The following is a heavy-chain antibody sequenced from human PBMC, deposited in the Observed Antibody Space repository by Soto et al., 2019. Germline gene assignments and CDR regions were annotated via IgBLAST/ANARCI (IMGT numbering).Heavy chain of an antibody. V-gene: IGHV3-30-3*01. D-gene: IGHD6-6*01. CDR1: GFTFSSYA. J-gene: IGHJ6*02. CDR2: ISYDGSNK. Sequence: GGSLRLSCAASGFTFSSYAMHWVRQAPGKGLEWVAVISYDGSNKYYADSVKGRFTISRDNSKNTLYLQMNSLRAEDTAVYYCARDVGSSSLPGYYYYGMDVWGQGTTVTVSS. CDR3: ARDVGSSSLPGYYYYGMDV.